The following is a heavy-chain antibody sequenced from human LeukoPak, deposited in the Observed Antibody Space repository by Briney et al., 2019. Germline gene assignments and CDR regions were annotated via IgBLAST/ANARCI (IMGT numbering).Heavy chain of an antibody. CDR2: IYYSGST. J-gene: IGHJ5*02. D-gene: IGHD3-22*01. V-gene: IGHV4-59*01. CDR1: GGSISSYY. Sequence: LSETLSLTCTVSGGSISSYYWSWIRQPPGKGLEWIGYIYYSGSTNYNPSLKSRVTISVDTSKNQFSLKLSSVTAADTAVYYCARECYYDSSGYQLNNWFDPWGQGTLVTVSS. CDR3: ARECYYDSSGYQLNNWFDP.